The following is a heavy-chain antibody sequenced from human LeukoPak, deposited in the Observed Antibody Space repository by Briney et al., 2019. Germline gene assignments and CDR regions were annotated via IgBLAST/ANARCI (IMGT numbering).Heavy chain of an antibody. V-gene: IGHV3-7*01. J-gene: IGHJ4*02. CDR3: ARDLLGWELHYFDY. CDR1: GFTFSSYW. D-gene: IGHD1-26*01. Sequence: GGSLRLSCAASGFTFSSYWMSWVRQAPGKGLEWVANIKQDGSEKYYVDSVKGRFSISRGNAKNSLYLQMNSLRAEDTAVYYCARDLLGWELHYFDYWGQGTLVTASS. CDR2: IKQDGSEK.